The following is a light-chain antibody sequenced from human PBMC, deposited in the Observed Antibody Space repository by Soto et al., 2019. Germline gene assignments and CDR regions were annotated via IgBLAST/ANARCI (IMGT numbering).Light chain of an antibody. CDR2: AAS. CDR3: LQDINYPWT. CDR1: QGIKNY. J-gene: IGKJ1*01. V-gene: IGKV1-27*01. Sequence: DIQVTQYPSSLSASIGDRVTITCRASQGIKNYLAWYQQKPGEIPKLLIYAASTLESGIPPRFSGSGSGTDFTLAISSLQPEDSATYYCLQDINYPWTFGQGTKVDIK.